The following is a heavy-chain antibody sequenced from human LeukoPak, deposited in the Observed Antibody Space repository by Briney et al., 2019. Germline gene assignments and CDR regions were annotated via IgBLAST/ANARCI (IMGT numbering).Heavy chain of an antibody. CDR3: ARGLGIAAAGYYYGMDV. CDR2: MNPNSGNT. D-gene: IGHD6-13*01. Sequence: GASVKVSCKASGYTFTSYDINWVRQATGQGLEWMGWMNPNSGNTGYAQKFQGRVTMTRNTSISTAYMELSSLRSEDTAVYYCARGLGIAAAGYYYGMDVWGQGTTVTVSS. V-gene: IGHV1-8*01. J-gene: IGHJ6*02. CDR1: GYTFTSYD.